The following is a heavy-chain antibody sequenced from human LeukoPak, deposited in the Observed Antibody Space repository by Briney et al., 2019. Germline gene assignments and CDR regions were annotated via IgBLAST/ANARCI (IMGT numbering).Heavy chain of an antibody. V-gene: IGHV4-59*08. D-gene: IGHD3-22*01. CDR2: IYYSGST. Sequence: SETLSPTCTVSGGSISSYYWSWIRQPPGKGLEWIGYIYYSGSTNYNPSLKSRVTISVDTSKNQFSLKLSSVTAADTAVDYCARLSSRGEYYDSSGIPDVFDYWGQGTLVTVSS. CDR3: ARLSSRGEYYDSSGIPDVFDY. J-gene: IGHJ4*02. CDR1: GGSISSYY.